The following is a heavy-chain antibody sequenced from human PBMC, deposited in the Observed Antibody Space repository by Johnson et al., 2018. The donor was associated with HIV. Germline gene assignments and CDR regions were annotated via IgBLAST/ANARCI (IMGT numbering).Heavy chain of an antibody. Sequence: VQLVESGGGVVQPGRSLRLSCAASGFTFSSYAMSWVRQAPGKGLEWVGRFKSNSDGGTIDYAAPVKGRFTISRDDSKNTLYLQMNSLKTEDTAVYYCTTDADSSSWNDAFDIWGQGTMVTVSS. CDR3: TTDADSSSWNDAFDI. D-gene: IGHD6-13*01. V-gene: IGHV3-15*01. J-gene: IGHJ3*02. CDR2: FKSNSDGGTI. CDR1: GFTFSSYA.